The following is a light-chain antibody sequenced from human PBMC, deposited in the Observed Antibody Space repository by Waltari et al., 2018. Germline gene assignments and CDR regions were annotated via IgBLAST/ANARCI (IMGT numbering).Light chain of an antibody. CDR2: EDN. V-gene: IGLV6-57*03. J-gene: IGLJ2*01. CDR3: QSYDTGTWF. CDR1: SVSIPRDY. Sequence: NFMLTQTRGVSESPGQTVPISCTPESVSIPRDYLQSFQQPPGSAPTIVIYEDNQRPSGVPDRFSGSIDSSSNSASLTISGLKTEDEADYYCQSYDTGTWFFGGGTRLTVL.